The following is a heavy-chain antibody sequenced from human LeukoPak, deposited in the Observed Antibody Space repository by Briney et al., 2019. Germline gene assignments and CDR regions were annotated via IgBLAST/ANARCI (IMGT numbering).Heavy chain of an antibody. J-gene: IGHJ6*02. V-gene: IGHV1-18*04. D-gene: IGHD7-27*01. CDR3: ARVLGSNTYYYYYGMDV. Sequence: ASVKVSCKTSGGTFRSHIFSWVRQAPGQGLEWMGWISAYNGNTNYAQKLQGRVTMTTDTSTSTAYMELRSLRSDDTAVYYCARVLGSNTYYYYYGMDVWGQGTTVTVSS. CDR1: GGTFRSHI. CDR2: ISAYNGNT.